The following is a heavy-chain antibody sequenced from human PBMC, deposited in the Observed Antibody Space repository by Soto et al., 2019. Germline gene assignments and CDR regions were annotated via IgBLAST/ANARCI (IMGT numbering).Heavy chain of an antibody. CDR2: IYYSGST. CDR3: ARVNSSSWYHYYYGMDV. V-gene: IGHV4-39*01. D-gene: IGHD6-13*01. Sequence: SETLSLSCTVSGGSISSSICYWGWIPQPPGKGLEWIGSIYYSGSTYYNPSLKSLVTISVDTSKNQFSLKLSSVTAADTAVYYCARVNSSSWYHYYYGMDVWGQGTTVTVSS. J-gene: IGHJ6*02. CDR1: GGSISSSICY.